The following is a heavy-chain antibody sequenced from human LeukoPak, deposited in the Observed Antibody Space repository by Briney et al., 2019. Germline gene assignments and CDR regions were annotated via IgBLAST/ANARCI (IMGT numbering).Heavy chain of an antibody. CDR3: ASFRDTDN. V-gene: IGHV3-74*01. Sequence: PGGSLRLSCEVSGLTFSNVWMHWVRQAPGQGLVWVSRINTAGSTVYADPVKGRFTISRDNAKNMVYLQMNSLRDEDTAVYYCASFRDTDNWGRGTMVTVSS. D-gene: IGHD2-21*01. J-gene: IGHJ3*01. CDR1: GLTFSNVW. CDR2: INTAGST.